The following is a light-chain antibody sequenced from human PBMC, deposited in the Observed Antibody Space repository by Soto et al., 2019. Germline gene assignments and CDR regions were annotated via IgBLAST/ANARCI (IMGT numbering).Light chain of an antibody. J-gene: IGKJ5*01. V-gene: IGKV3-15*01. CDR3: QQYNNWPPST. CDR2: DKS. CDR1: QSVTHN. Sequence: DRVVTQSPDTLSASRGEGISLSSRASQSVTHNLACYLQKPGQAPSLLXYDKSSRAPGVPARFSGSGTATDFTLTINPLQSEDVGSYYCQQYNNWPPSTFGQGTRLEIK.